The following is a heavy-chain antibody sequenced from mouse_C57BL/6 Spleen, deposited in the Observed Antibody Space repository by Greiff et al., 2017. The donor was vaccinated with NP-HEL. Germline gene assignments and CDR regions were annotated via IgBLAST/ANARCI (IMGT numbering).Heavy chain of an antibody. CDR1: GFSLTSYA. Sequence: VQRVESGPGLVAPSQSLSITCTVSGFSLTSYAISWVRQPPGKGLEWLGVIWTGGGTNYNSAPISRLSISTDNSKSQVFLKSNSLLTDDTAMYYCARKGLLTFYYYALDYWGQGTSVTVSS. J-gene: IGHJ4*01. CDR3: ARKGLLTFYYYALDY. V-gene: IGHV2-9-1*01. CDR2: IWTGGGT. D-gene: IGHD4-1*01.